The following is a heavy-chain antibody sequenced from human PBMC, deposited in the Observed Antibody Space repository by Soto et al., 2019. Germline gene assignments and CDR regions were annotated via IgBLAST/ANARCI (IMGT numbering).Heavy chain of an antibody. V-gene: IGHV4-59*01. CDR1: GGSISSYY. D-gene: IGHD1-20*01. CDR2: IYYSGST. Sequence: SETLSLTCTVSGGSISSYYWSWIRQPPGKGLERIGYIYYSGSTNYNPPLKSRVTISVDTSKNQFSLKLSSVTAADTAVYYCARAGITGTYFDYWGQGTLVTVSS. J-gene: IGHJ4*02. CDR3: ARAGITGTYFDY.